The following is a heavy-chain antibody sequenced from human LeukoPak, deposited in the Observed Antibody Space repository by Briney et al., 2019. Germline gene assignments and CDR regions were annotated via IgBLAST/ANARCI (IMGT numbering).Heavy chain of an antibody. J-gene: IGHJ5*02. CDR3: ARENSGSYYEVRFDP. D-gene: IGHD1-26*01. V-gene: IGHV4-59*01. Sequence: SETLSLTCTVSGGSISSYYWSSIRQPPGKGLEWIGYISYSGSTNYNPSLKSRVTISGDTSKKQFSLKLSSVSPPDTPVYYCARENSGSYYEVRFDPWGQGTLVTVSS. CDR2: ISYSGST. CDR1: GGSISSYY.